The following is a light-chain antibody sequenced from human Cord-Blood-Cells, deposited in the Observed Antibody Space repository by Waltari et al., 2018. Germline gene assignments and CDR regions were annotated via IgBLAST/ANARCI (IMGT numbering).Light chain of an antibody. J-gene: IGLJ1*01. V-gene: IGLV1-44*01. CDR3: AAWDDSLNGHYV. CDR1: SSNIGSNT. Sequence: QSVLTQPPSASGTPGQRVTISCSGSSSNIGSNTVNWYQQLPGTAPKLLIYSNKLRPSGVPDRFSGSKAGTSASLAISGLQSEDEADYYCAAWDDSLNGHYVFGTGTKVTVL. CDR2: SNK.